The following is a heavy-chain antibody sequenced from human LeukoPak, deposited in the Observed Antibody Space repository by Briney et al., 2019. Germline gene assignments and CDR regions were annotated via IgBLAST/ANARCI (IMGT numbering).Heavy chain of an antibody. Sequence: PGGSLRLSCAASGFTFSSYGMHWVRQAPGKGLEWVSYISSSGSTIYYADSVKGRFTISRDNAKNSLYLQMNSLRAEDTAVYYCARDKYYGSGSYFFYWGQGTLVTVSS. CDR3: ARDKYYGSGSYFFY. V-gene: IGHV3-48*04. J-gene: IGHJ4*02. CDR1: GFTFSSYG. CDR2: ISSSGSTI. D-gene: IGHD3-10*01.